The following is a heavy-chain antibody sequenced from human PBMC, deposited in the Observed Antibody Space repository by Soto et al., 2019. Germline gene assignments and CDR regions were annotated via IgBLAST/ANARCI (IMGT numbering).Heavy chain of an antibody. V-gene: IGHV4-39*01. CDR1: GGSISSSSYY. J-gene: IGHJ5*02. CDR3: ARQDIWFGGPTTPNWFDP. D-gene: IGHD3-10*01. Sequence: QLQLQESGPGLVKPSETLSLTCTVSGGSISSSSYYWGWIRQPPGKGLEWIGTIYYTGSTYYNPSLKSRVTISVDTPKNQFSLMLSSVIAADTAVYYCARQDIWFGGPTTPNWFDPWGQGTLVTVSS. CDR2: IYYTGST.